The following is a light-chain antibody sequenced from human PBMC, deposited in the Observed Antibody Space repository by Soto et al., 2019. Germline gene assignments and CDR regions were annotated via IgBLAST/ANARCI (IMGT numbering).Light chain of an antibody. J-gene: IGLJ1*01. Sequence: QPERAVPAYGLGPPGRSITISCTGTSSDVGGYNYVSWYQQHPGKAPKLMIYDVSNRPSGVSNRFSGSKSGNTASLTISGLQAEDEADYYCSSYTSSSTFYVFGPGTKVTVL. CDR2: DVS. V-gene: IGLV2-14*01. CDR3: SSYTSSSTFYV. CDR1: SSDVGGYNY.